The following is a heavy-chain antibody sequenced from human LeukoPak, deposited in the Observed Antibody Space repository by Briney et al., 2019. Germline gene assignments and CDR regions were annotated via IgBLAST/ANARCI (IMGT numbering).Heavy chain of an antibody. V-gene: IGHV4-59*01. CDR1: GGSLSSDY. CDR3: ARDRAHYYDRSGYAFHL. CDR2: IYYSGST. D-gene: IGHD3-22*01. J-gene: IGHJ3*01. Sequence: KPSETLSLTCTASGGSLSSDYSFWSRQPPGKGLEWIGYIYYSGSTNYNPSLKSRVTISVDTSKNQFSLKLSSVTAADTAVYYCARDRAHYYDRSGYAFHLCGQGTLVTVSS.